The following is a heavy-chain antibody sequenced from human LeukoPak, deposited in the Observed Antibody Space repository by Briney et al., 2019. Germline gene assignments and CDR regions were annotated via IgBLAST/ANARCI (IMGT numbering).Heavy chain of an antibody. CDR2: IYPGDSDT. D-gene: IGHD3-22*01. CDR3: AIRRNYYDSSGYYYYYYMDV. Sequence: GESLKISCKGSGYSFTSYWIGWVRQMPRKGLEWMGIIYPGDSDTRYSPSFQGQVTISADKSISTAYLKWSRLKPSDTAMYYCAIRRNYYDSSGYYYYYYMDVWGKGTTVTVSS. V-gene: IGHV5-51*01. J-gene: IGHJ6*03. CDR1: GYSFTSYW.